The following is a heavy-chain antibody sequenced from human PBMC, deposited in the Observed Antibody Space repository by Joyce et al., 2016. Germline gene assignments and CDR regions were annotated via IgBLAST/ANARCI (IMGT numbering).Heavy chain of an antibody. Sequence: EVQLVQSGPEAKKPGESLKISCTTSGYTLTDYWIGWVRQRPGKGLEWSGIIHLGDSETKYSPSFQGQVTFSADRSISTAYLQWTSLKSSDTAIYYCARHVPVAGYYDFWGQGTLVSVSS. CDR2: IHLGDSET. J-gene: IGHJ4*02. V-gene: IGHV5-51*01. CDR1: GYTLTDYW. CDR3: ARHVPVAGYYDF. D-gene: IGHD6-19*01.